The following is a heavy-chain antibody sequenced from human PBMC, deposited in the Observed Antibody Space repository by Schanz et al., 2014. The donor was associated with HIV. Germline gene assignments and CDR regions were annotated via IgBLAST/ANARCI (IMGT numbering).Heavy chain of an antibody. D-gene: IGHD3-3*01. V-gene: IGHV1-46*01. J-gene: IGHJ5*02. CDR1: GFTLTSYY. CDR2: INSSGGRT. CDR3: ARDLGGDFWSSQGGLDP. Sequence: QVQLVQSGAEVKKPGASVKVACRVSGFTLTSYYMHWVRQAPGQGLEWMGIINSSGGRTNYAQKFQGRVSMTADTSTSTVYMELRSLRSEDTAVYYCARDLGGDFWSSQGGLDPWGQGPLVTVSS.